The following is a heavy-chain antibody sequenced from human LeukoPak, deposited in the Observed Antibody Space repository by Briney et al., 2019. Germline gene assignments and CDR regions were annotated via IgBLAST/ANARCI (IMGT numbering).Heavy chain of an antibody. V-gene: IGHV4-39*01. CDR3: ASVRPSGDSSSWSFDP. D-gene: IGHD6-13*01. CDR2: IYYSGST. Sequence: SETLSLTCTVSGGSISSSSYYWGWVRQPPGKGLGWIGCIYYSGSTYYNPSLKSRVTISVDTSKNQFSLKLSSVTAADTAVYYCASVRPSGDSSSWSFDPWGQGTLVTVSS. CDR1: GGSISSSSYY. J-gene: IGHJ5*02.